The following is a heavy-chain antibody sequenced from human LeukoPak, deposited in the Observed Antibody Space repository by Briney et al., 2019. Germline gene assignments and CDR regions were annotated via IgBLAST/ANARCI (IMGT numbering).Heavy chain of an antibody. Sequence: GGSLRLSCAASGFTFSSYSMNWVRQAPGKGLEWVSSSSSSSSYIYYADSVKGRFTISRDNAKNSLYLQMNSLRAEDTAVYYCASYDSSGYYPSDAFDIWGQGTMVTVSS. J-gene: IGHJ3*02. D-gene: IGHD3-22*01. CDR3: ASYDSSGYYPSDAFDI. CDR1: GFTFSSYS. V-gene: IGHV3-21*01. CDR2: SSSSSSYI.